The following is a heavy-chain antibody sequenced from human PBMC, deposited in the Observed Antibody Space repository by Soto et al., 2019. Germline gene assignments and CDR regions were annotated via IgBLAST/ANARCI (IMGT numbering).Heavy chain of an antibody. V-gene: IGHV4-39*01. J-gene: IGHJ4*02. CDR1: GGSISSSSYY. CDR3: AGIGSPVTTYILDY. CDR2: IYYSGST. Sequence: SETLSLTCTVSGGSISSSSYYWGWIRQPPGKGLEWIGSIYYSGSTYYNPSLKSRVTISVDTSKNQFSLKLSSVTAADTAVYYCAGIGSPVTTYILDYWGQGTLVTVSS. D-gene: IGHD4-17*01.